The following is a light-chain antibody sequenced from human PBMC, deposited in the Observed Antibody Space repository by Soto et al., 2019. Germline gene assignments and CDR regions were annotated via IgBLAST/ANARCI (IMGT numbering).Light chain of an antibody. CDR3: LQSYSTPYT. CDR2: GAS. Sequence: DIQMTQSPSSLSASVGDRVTITCRASQSISIYLNWYQQKPGKAPKLLIYGASSLQSGVPSRFSGSGSGTHFTLFIIILQPEDFATYYCLQSYSTPYTFGQGTNVEIK. CDR1: QSISIY. V-gene: IGKV1-39*01. J-gene: IGKJ2*01.